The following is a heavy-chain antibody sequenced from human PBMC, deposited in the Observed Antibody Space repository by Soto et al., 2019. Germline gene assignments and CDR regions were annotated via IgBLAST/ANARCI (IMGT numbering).Heavy chain of an antibody. CDR1: GYTFTSYG. CDR2: ISAYNGNT. Sequence: QVQLVQSGAEVKKPGASVKVSCKASGYTFTSYGISWVRQAPGQGLEWMGWISAYNGNTNYAQKLKGRVTMTTDTTPSAAYMDLRSLRSADTAEYDCARDAGVSGELYYWGQGTLVTVSS. D-gene: IGHD1-26*01. CDR3: ARDAGVSGELYY. V-gene: IGHV1-18*01. J-gene: IGHJ4*02.